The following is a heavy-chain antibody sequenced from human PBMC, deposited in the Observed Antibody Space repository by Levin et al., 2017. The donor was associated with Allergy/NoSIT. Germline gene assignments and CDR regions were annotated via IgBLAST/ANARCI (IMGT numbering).Heavy chain of an antibody. J-gene: IGHJ3*02. Sequence: PSETLSLTCAVYGGSFSGYYWSWIRQPPGKGLEWIGEINHSGSTNYNPSLKSRVTISVDTSKNQFSLKLSSVTAADTAVYYCARGPGGLEMVYAQSNAFDIWGQGTMVTVSS. V-gene: IGHV4-34*01. CDR3: ARGPGGLEMVYAQSNAFDI. CDR1: GGSFSGYY. CDR2: INHSGST. D-gene: IGHD2-8*01.